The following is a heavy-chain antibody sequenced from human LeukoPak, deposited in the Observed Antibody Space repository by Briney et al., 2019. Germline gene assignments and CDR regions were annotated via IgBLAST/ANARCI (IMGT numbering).Heavy chain of an antibody. CDR1: GGSISSSSYY. Sequence: SETLSLTCTVSGGSISSSSYYWGWIRQPPGKGLEWIGSIYYSGSTYYNPSLKSRVTISVDTSKNQFSLKLSSVTAADTAVYYCARVSGDYGDYWGQGTLVTVSS. CDR3: ARVSGDYGDY. J-gene: IGHJ4*02. V-gene: IGHV4-39*07. D-gene: IGHD4-17*01. CDR2: IYYSGST.